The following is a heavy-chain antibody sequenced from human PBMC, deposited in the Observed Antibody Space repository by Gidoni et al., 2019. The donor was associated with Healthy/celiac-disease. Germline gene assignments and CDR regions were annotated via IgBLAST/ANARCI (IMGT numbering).Heavy chain of an antibody. V-gene: IGHV4-39*01. CDR2: IYYSGST. J-gene: IGHJ5*02. CDR3: ARHRNIVLMVYGGWFDP. CDR1: GGSISRSSYY. D-gene: IGHD2-8*01. Sequence: QLQLQESGPGLVKPSETLSLTCTVSGGSISRSSYYWGWIRQPPGKGLEWIGSIYYSGSTYYNPSLKSRVTISVDTSKNQFSLKLSSVTAADTAVYYCARHRNIVLMVYGGWFDPWGQGTLVTVSS.